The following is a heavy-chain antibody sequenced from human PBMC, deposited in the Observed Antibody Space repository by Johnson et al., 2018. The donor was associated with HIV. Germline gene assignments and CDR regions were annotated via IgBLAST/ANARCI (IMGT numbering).Heavy chain of an antibody. D-gene: IGHD6-13*01. Sequence: EVQLVESGGGLVQPGGSLRLSCAASGFTFSIYAMIWVRQAPGKGLEWVSAINHSGDGTYSADSVKGRFTVSRDNSKNMLNLQMNSLRAEDTAVYYCAKEEGLAAAGTGEAFDIWGQGTMVTVSS. CDR2: INHSGDGT. V-gene: IGHV3-23*04. CDR3: AKEEGLAAAGTGEAFDI. J-gene: IGHJ3*02. CDR1: GFTFSIYA.